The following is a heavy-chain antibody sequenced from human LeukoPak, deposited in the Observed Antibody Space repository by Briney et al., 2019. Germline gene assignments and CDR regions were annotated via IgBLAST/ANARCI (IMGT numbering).Heavy chain of an antibody. CDR2: IYSGDST. D-gene: IGHD3-22*01. V-gene: IGHV3-66*02. CDR1: GFTFSDYY. CDR3: AREGSSGRSDAFDI. Sequence: SGGSLRLSCAASGFTFSDYYMSWIRQAPGKGLEWVSVIYSGDSTYYADSVKGRFTISRDNSKNTLYLQMNSLRAGDTAVYYCAREGSSGRSDAFDIWGQGTVVTASS. J-gene: IGHJ3*02.